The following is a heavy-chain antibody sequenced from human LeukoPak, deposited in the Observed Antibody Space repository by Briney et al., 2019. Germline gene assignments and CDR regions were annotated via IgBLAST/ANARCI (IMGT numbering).Heavy chain of an antibody. CDR2: ISFDGSNQ. D-gene: IGHD1-26*01. CDR3: AKPPEVGATVGYFDY. J-gene: IGHJ4*02. Sequence: PGGSLRLPCAASGFTLSSYGMHWVRQAPGKGLERVALISFDGSNQYYADSVKGRFTISRDNSKNTLYLQMNSLRAEDTAVYYCAKPPEVGATVGYFDYWGQGTLVTVCS. CDR1: GFTLSSYG. V-gene: IGHV3-30*18.